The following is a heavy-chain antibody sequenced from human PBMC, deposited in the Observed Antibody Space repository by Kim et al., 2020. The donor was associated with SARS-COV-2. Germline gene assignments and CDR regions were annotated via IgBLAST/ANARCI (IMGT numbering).Heavy chain of an antibody. CDR3: AREVVNTAMARPFYYYGMDV. CDR2: ISAYNGNT. J-gene: IGHJ6*02. D-gene: IGHD5-18*01. V-gene: IGHV1-18*04. Sequence: ASVKVSCKASGYTFTSYGISWVRQAPGQGLEWMGWISAYNGNTNYAQKLQGRVTMTTDTSTSTAYMELRSLRSDDTAVYYCAREVVNTAMARPFYYYGMDVWGQGTTVTVSS. CDR1: GYTFTSYG.